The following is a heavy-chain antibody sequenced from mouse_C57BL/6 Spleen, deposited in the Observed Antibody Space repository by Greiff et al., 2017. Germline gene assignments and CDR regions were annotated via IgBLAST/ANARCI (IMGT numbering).Heavy chain of an antibody. V-gene: IGHV5-6*01. J-gene: IGHJ1*03. D-gene: IGHD2-1*01. CDR2: ISSGGSYT. CDR1: GFTFSSYG. Sequence: EVQRVESGGDLVKPGGSLKLSCAASGFTFSSYGMSWVRQTPDKRLEWVATISSGGSYTYYPDSVKGRFTISRDNAKNTLYLQMSSLKSEDTAMYYCARPYGNYDWYFDVWGTGTTVTVSS. CDR3: ARPYGNYDWYFDV.